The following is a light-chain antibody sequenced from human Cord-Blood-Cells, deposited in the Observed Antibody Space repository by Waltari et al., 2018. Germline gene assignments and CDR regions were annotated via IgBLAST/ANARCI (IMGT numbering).Light chain of an antibody. CDR1: QSVSSN. Sequence: IVMTQSPATLSVSPGERATLSSRASQSVSSNLAWYQQKPGQAPRLLIYGASTRATGIPARFSGSGSGTEFTITISSLQSEDFAVYYCQQYNNLPSFTFGPGTKVDIK. V-gene: IGKV3-15*01. CDR2: GAS. CDR3: QQYNNLPSFT. J-gene: IGKJ3*01.